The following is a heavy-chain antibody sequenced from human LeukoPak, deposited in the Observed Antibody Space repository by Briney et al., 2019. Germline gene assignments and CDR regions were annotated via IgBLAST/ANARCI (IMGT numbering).Heavy chain of an antibody. CDR2: ISSSSTYI. J-gene: IGHJ1*01. CDR3: ALGSSSWYGDFQH. Sequence: KTGGSLRLSRAASGFTFSSYTMNWVRQAPGKGLEWVPSISSSSTYIYHADSVKGRFTISRDNAKNSLYLQMNSLRADDTAVYYCALGSSSWYGDFQHWGQGTLVTVSS. V-gene: IGHV3-21*01. CDR1: GFTFSSYT. D-gene: IGHD6-13*01.